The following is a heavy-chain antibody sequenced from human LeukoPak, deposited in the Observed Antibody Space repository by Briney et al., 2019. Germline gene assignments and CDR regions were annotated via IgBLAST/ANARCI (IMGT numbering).Heavy chain of an antibody. J-gene: IGHJ3*02. D-gene: IGHD2-21*02. V-gene: IGHV3-30-3*01. CDR3: ARERQDTVIHSGAFDI. Sequence: GGSLRLSCAATGFPFSNYFMHWVRQAPGKGLEWVADIASEGSHTFYVESVKGRFTISRDNSKNTLYLQMNSLGPEDTAVYFCARERQDTVIHSGAFDIWGQGTMVTVSS. CDR2: IASEGSHT. CDR1: GFPFSNYF.